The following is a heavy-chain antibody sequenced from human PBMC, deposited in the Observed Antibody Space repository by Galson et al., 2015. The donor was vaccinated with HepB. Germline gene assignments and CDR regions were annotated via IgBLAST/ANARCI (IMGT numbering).Heavy chain of an antibody. V-gene: IGHV3-15*01. Sequence: SLRLSCAASGFTFSNAWMSWVRQAPGKGLEWVGRIKSKTDGGATDYAAPVKGRFTISRDDSKNTLYLQMNSLKTEDTAVYYCTTVSSRAVATHYWGQGTLVTVSS. CDR1: GFTFSNAW. J-gene: IGHJ4*02. CDR2: IKSKTDGGAT. D-gene: IGHD5-12*01. CDR3: TTVSSRAVATHY.